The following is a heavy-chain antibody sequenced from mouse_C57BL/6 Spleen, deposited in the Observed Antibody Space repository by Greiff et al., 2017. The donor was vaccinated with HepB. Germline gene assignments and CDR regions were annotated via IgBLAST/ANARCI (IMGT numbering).Heavy chain of an antibody. CDR2: IWRGGST. CDR3: AKNSGYDGYPAWFAY. CDR1: GFSLTSYG. V-gene: IGHV2-5*01. D-gene: IGHD2-3*01. J-gene: IGHJ3*01. Sequence: QVQLKESGPGLVQPSQSLSITCTVSGFSLTSYGVHWVRQSPGKGLEWLGVIWRGGSTDYNAAFMSRLSITKDNSKSQVFFKMNSLQADDTAIYYCAKNSGYDGYPAWFAYWGQGTLVTVSA.